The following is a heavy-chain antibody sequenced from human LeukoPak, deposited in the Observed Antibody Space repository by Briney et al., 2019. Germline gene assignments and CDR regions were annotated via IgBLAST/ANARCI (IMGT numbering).Heavy chain of an antibody. CDR2: ISSSSSYI. CDR1: GFTFSSYS. D-gene: IGHD4-17*01. CDR3: ARAIHFNGYGDYAEAFDI. V-gene: IGHV3-21*01. J-gene: IGHJ3*02. Sequence: GGSLRLSCAASGFTFSSYSMNWVRQAPGKGLEWVSSISSSSSYIYYADSVKGRFTISRDNAKNSLYLQMNSLRAEDTAVYYCARAIHFNGYGDYAEAFDIWGQGTMVTVSS.